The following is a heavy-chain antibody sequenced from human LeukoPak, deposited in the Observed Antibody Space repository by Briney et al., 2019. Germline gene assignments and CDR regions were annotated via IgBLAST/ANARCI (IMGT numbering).Heavy chain of an antibody. V-gene: IGHV3-33*01. CDR1: GFSFSSYG. CDR3: ARDHRFAYYYDSSGSPAYFQH. CDR2: IWYDGSKK. J-gene: IGHJ1*01. Sequence: GGSLRLSCAASGFSFSSYGMHWVRQAPGKGLEWVTVIWYDGSKKYYADSVKGRFTISRDNSKNTLYLQMNNLRAEDTAVYYCARDHRFAYYYDSSGSPAYFQHWGQGTLVTVSS. D-gene: IGHD3-22*01.